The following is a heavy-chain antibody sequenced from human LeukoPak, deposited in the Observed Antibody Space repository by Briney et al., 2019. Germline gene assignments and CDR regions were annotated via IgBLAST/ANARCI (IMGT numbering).Heavy chain of an antibody. V-gene: IGHV4-59*01. CDR3: VRAAYCSSTNCYGFDY. J-gene: IGHJ4*02. CDR1: GGSISSYY. Sequence: SETLSLTCTVSGGSISSYYWSWIRQPPGKGLEWIGYIYYSGSTNYNPSLKSRVTISVDTSKNQFSLKLSSVTAADTAVYYCVRAAYCSSTNCYGFDYWGQGTLVTVSS. D-gene: IGHD2-2*01. CDR2: IYYSGST.